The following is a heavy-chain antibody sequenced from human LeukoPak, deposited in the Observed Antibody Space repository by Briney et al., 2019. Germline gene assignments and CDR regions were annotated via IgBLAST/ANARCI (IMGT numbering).Heavy chain of an antibody. V-gene: IGHV3-15*01. Sequence: PGGSLRLSCAASGFTFSSYSMSWVRQAPGKGLECVGRMKPKADGGTSDYTEPVNDRFTVSRDDSTNTLYLQMNSLKTEDTGLYYCTQLSRGYWGQGTQVTVSS. J-gene: IGHJ4*02. CDR1: GFTFSSYS. CDR3: TQLSRGY. D-gene: IGHD1-1*01. CDR2: MKPKADGGTS.